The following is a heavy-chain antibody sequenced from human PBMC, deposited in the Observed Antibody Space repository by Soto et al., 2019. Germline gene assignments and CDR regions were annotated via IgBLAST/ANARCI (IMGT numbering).Heavy chain of an antibody. D-gene: IGHD1-1*01. CDR1: GYSFTSYW. CDR3: ARHWTGNKGPYYYGMDV. J-gene: IGHJ6*02. Sequence: GESLKISCKGSGYSFTSYWIGWVRQMPGKGLEWMGIIYPSDSDTRYSPSFQGQVTISADKSISTAYLQWSSLKASDTAMYYCARHWTGNKGPYYYGMDVCGQGPTVTVSS. CDR2: IYPSDSDT. V-gene: IGHV5-51*01.